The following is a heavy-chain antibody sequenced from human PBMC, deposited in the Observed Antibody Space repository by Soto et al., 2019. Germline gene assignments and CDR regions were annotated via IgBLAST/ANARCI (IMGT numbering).Heavy chain of an antibody. CDR1: GFTFSSYA. CDR2: ISGSGGST. V-gene: IGHV3-23*01. Sequence: GGSLRLSCAASGFTFSSYAMSWVRQAPGKGLEWVSAISGSGGSTYYADSVKGRLTISRDNSKNTLYLQMNSLRAEDTAVYYCAKDSPTYYDYIWGPTGYFDYWGQGTLVTVSS. D-gene: IGHD3-16*01. J-gene: IGHJ4*02. CDR3: AKDSPTYYDYIWGPTGYFDY.